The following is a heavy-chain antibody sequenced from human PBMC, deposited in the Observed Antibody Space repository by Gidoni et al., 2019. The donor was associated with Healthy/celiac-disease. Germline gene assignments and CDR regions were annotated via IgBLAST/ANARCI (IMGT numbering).Heavy chain of an antibody. CDR3: AKPGFQVVPAAINNLNWFDP. V-gene: IGHV3-30*18. CDR1: GFTFSSYG. Sequence: QVQLVESGGGVVQPGRSLRLSCAASGFTFSSYGMHWVRQAPGKGLGWVAVISYDGSNKYYADSVKGRFTISRDNSKNTLYLQMNSLRAEDTAVYYCAKPGFQVVPAAINNLNWFDPWGQGTLVTVSS. D-gene: IGHD2-2*01. CDR2: ISYDGSNK. J-gene: IGHJ5*02.